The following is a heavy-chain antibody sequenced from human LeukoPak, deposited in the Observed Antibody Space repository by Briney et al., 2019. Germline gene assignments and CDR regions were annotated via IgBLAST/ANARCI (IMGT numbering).Heavy chain of an antibody. CDR2: ISGSGGST. V-gene: IGHV3-23*01. J-gene: IGHJ4*02. Sequence: TGGSLRLSCAASGFTFSSYAMSWVRQAPGKGLEWVSAISGSGGSTYYADSVKGRFTISRDNSKNTLYLQMNSLRAEDTAVYYCAKDLMNWSNPVRNYWGQGTLVTVSS. D-gene: IGHD1/OR15-1a*01. CDR1: GFTFSSYA. CDR3: AKDLMNWSNPVRNY.